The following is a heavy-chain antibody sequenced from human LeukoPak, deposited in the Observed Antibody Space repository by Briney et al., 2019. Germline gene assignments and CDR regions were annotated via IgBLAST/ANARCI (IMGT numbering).Heavy chain of an antibody. J-gene: IGHJ3*02. Sequence: ASVKVSCKASGYTFTTHGISWVRQAPGQGLEWMGWISANNGSTNFAQKLQGRVTMTTDTSTSTAYMELRSLRSDDTAVYYCARNLGRWDAFDIWGQGTMVTVSS. CDR2: ISANNGST. CDR1: GYTFTTHG. V-gene: IGHV1-18*01. D-gene: IGHD3-16*01. CDR3: ARNLGRWDAFDI.